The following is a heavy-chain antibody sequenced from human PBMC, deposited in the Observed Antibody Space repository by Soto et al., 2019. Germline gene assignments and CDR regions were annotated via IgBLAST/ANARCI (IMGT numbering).Heavy chain of an antibody. CDR3: ARDPGYSYGNS. J-gene: IGHJ4*02. V-gene: IGHV1-3*05. CDR2: INAGNGNT. Sequence: QVQLVQSGAEEKKPGASVKVSCKASGYTFTSYAMNWVRQAPGQRLEWMGWINAGNGNTKYSQKFQGRVTITRDTSASTADMELSSLRSEDTAVYYGARDPGYSYGNSWGQVTLGTVSS. D-gene: IGHD5-18*01. CDR1: GYTFTSYA.